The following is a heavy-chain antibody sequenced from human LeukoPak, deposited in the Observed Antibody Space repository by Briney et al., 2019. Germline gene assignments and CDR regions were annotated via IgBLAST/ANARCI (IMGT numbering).Heavy chain of an antibody. CDR2: IYYSGST. CDR1: GGSISSYY. J-gene: IGHJ6*02. D-gene: IGHD3-3*01. CDR3: ARTPYDFWSGYYGMDV. Sequence: SETLSLTCTVSGGSISSYYWSWIRQPPGKGLEWLGYIYYSGSTNYNPSLKSRVTISVDTSKNQFSLKLSSVTAADTAVYYCARTPYDFWSGYYGMDVWGQGTTVTVSS. V-gene: IGHV4-59*01.